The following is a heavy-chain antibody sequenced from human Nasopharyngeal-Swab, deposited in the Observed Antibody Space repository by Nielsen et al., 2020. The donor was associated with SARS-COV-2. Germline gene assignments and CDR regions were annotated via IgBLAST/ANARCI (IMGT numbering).Heavy chain of an antibody. CDR1: GFTVSSNY. V-gene: IGHV3-66*01. Sequence: GESLKISCAASGFTVSSNYMSWVRQAPGKGLEWVSVIYSGGSTYYADSVKGRFTISRDNAKNSFSLQMNSLRAEDTAVYYCARDGLDYDFWSAYFMDVWGQGTTVTVSS. CDR2: IYSGGST. CDR3: ARDGLDYDFWSAYFMDV. D-gene: IGHD3-3*01. J-gene: IGHJ6*02.